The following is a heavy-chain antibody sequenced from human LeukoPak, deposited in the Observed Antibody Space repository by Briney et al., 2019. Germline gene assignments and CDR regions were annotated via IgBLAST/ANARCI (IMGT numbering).Heavy chain of an antibody. D-gene: IGHD6-19*01. V-gene: IGHV3-23*01. CDR2: MSGSGGTT. CDR3: AKATGPYNSGSALGY. J-gene: IGHJ4*02. Sequence: GGSLRLSCAASGFTFNNYAMSWVRQAPGKGLEGVAGMSGSGGTTYYADSVKGRFTISRDNSKTTLYLQMNSLRAEDTAVYYCAKATGPYNSGSALGYWGQGTLVTVS. CDR1: GFTFNNYA.